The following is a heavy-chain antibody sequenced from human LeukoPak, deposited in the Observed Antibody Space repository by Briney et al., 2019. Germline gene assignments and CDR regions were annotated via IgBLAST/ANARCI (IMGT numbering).Heavy chain of an antibody. CDR1: SGSFSGYY. CDR3: ARGVSGYDPFDY. J-gene: IGHJ4*02. CDR2: ISTGGTTR. D-gene: IGHD5-12*01. Sequence: LSLTCAVYSGSFSGYYWSWIRQAPGKGLEWLSYISTGGTTRDYADSAKGRFTISRDNTINSLYLQMSSLRAEDTAVYYCARGVSGYDPFDYWGQGTLVTVSS. V-gene: IGHV3-11*01.